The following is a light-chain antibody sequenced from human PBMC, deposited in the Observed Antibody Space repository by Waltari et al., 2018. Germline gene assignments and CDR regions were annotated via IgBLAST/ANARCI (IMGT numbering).Light chain of an antibody. CDR1: SSDVGGYDY. Sequence: QSALTQPRSVSGSPGQSVTISCTGPSSDVGGYDYVSWYQHPPGKAPKPMICDVTKRPSGVPDRFSGSKSGNTASLTISGLQAEDEAYYYCCSYAGSYTHVVFGGGTKLTVL. J-gene: IGLJ2*01. CDR2: DVT. V-gene: IGLV2-11*01. CDR3: CSYAGSYTHVV.